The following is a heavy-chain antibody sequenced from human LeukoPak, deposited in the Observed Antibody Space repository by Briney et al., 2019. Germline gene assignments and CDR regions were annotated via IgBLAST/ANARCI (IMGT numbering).Heavy chain of an antibody. CDR2: IIGGGGST. CDR3: AKHTYYDFWSGYDGGKYYFDY. V-gene: IGHV3-23*01. D-gene: IGHD3-3*01. CDR1: GFTFISYS. J-gene: IGHJ4*02. Sequence: PGGSLRLSCAAPGFTFISYSINWVRQAPGKGLEWVSPIIGGGGSTYYADSVKGRFTISRDNSKNTLYLQMNSLRAEDTAVYYCAKHTYYDFWSGYDGGKYYFDYWGQGTLVTVSS.